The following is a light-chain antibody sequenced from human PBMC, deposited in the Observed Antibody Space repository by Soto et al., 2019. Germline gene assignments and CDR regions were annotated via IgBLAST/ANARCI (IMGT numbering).Light chain of an antibody. CDR1: QSVRKN. J-gene: IGKJ1*01. CDR2: GTS. Sequence: EIVMTHSPATLLLSTGETATLSFRSSQSVRKNLAWYQQKPGQAPRLLIYGTSNRATGIPDRISGSRSGTEFTLTISSLQSEDFGVYYCQQFDDWPTFGQGTKVDIK. V-gene: IGKV3-15*01. CDR3: QQFDDWPT.